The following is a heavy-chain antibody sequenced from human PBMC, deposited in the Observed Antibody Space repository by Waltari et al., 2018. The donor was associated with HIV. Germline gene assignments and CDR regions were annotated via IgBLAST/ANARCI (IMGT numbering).Heavy chain of an antibody. Sequence: QVQLVDSGGGVVQPGRSLRLSGPPPRFPFSTYAMHWARQAPGKGLEWVAVISYYGDNKYYADSVKGRFTISRDNSKNTLYLQMNSLRAEDTAVYYCAKGASGWSPGYWGQGTLVTVSS. CDR3: AKGASGWSPGY. V-gene: IGHV3-30*18. CDR2: ISYYGDNK. J-gene: IGHJ4*02. D-gene: IGHD6-19*01. CDR1: RFPFSTYA.